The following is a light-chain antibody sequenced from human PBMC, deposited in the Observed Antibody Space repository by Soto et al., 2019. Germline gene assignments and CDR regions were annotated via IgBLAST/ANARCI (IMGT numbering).Light chain of an antibody. CDR2: EVS. CDR1: SSDVGSYNL. J-gene: IGLJ2*01. CDR3: CSYANPRL. V-gene: IGLV2-23*02. Sequence: QSALTQPASVSGSPGQSITISCTGTSSDVGSYNLVSWYQQHPGKAPKLIIYEVSERPSGVSRRFSGSKSGNTASLTISGLQVEDEADYYCCSYANPRLFGGGTQLTVL.